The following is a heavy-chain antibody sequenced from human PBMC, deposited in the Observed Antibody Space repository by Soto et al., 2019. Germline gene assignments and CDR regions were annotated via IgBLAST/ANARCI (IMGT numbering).Heavy chain of an antibody. CDR2: FDPEDGET. CDR1: GYTLTELS. J-gene: IGHJ6*02. CDR3: ATTRFSASYYNADLYYYGMDV. Sequence: ASVKVSCKVSGYTLTELSMHWVRQAPGKGLEWMGGFDPEDGETIYAQKFQGRVTMTEDTSTDTAYMELSSLRSEDTAVYYCATTRFSASYYNADLYYYGMDVWGQGTSVTVSS. V-gene: IGHV1-24*01. D-gene: IGHD3-22*01.